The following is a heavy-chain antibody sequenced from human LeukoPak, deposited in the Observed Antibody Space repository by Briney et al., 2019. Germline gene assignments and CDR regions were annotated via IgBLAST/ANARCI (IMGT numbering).Heavy chain of an antibody. J-gene: IGHJ4*02. V-gene: IGHV4-59*01. D-gene: IGHD6-13*01. Sequence: SETLSLTCTVSGGSISSYCWSWIRQPPGKGLEWIGYIYYSGSTNYNPSRKSRVTISVDTSKNQFSLKHSSVTAADTAVYYCARGDSSSWYGDDFDYWGQGTLVTVSA. CDR3: ARGDSSSWYGDDFDY. CDR2: IYYSGST. CDR1: GGSISSYC.